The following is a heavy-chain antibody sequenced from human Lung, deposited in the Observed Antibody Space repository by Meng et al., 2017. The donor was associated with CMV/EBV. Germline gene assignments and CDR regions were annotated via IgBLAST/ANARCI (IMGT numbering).Heavy chain of an antibody. Sequence: SGFAFIDYSLPWVRQAPGKGLEWVALISPDGSKKSYGDSVKGRFIVSRDNPKNTVYLQMSSLRADDTAVYFCARDMFAWAVPSTPLQYWGQGTLVTVSS. CDR3: ARDMFAWAVPSTPLQY. CDR2: ISPDGSKK. D-gene: IGHD3-10*02. CDR1: GFAFIDYS. V-gene: IGHV3-30*04. J-gene: IGHJ4*02.